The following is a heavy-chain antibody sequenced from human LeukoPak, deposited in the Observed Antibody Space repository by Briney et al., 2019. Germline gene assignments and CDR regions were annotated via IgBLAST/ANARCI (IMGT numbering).Heavy chain of an antibody. CDR1: GGTFIIYA. V-gene: IGHV1-69*01. CDR3: ARDEGDSRWFGELYHY. J-gene: IGHJ4*02. CDR2: IIPIFGTA. D-gene: IGHD3-10*01. Sequence: SVTVSFTSSGGTFIIYAISWVRQAPGQGLEWMGGIIPIFGTANYAQKFQGRVTITADESTSTAYMELSSLRSEDTAVYYCARDEGDSRWFGELYHYWGQGTLVTVSS.